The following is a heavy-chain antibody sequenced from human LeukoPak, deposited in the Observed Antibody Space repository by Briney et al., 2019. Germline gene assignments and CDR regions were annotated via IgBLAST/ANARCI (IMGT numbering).Heavy chain of an antibody. D-gene: IGHD1-26*01. Sequence: SETLSLTCTVSGGSISSSSYYWGWIRQPPGKGLEWIGSIYYSGSTYYNPSLKSRVTISVDTSKNQFSLKLSSVTAADTAVYYCASLIVGAAYYWGQGTLVTVSS. CDR1: GGSISSSSYY. CDR3: ASLIVGAAYY. CDR2: IYYSGST. J-gene: IGHJ4*02. V-gene: IGHV4-39*07.